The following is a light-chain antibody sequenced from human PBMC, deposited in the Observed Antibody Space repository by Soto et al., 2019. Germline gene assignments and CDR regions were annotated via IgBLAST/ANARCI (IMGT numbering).Light chain of an antibody. CDR3: QQYVTSPWA. J-gene: IGKJ1*01. CDR1: QSVSSSF. CDR2: GAS. V-gene: IGKV3-20*01. Sequence: EIVLTQSPGTLSLSPGERATLSCRASQSVSSSFLAWYQQKPGQAPRLLIYGASNRATGIPDRFSGSGPGTDFTLTISRLEPEDFAVYYCQQYVTSPWAFGQGTKVDIK.